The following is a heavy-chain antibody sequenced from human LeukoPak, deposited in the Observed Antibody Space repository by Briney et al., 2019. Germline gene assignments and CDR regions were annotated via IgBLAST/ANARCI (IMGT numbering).Heavy chain of an antibody. J-gene: IGHJ6*03. CDR3: ARGYSYGHYYYYYMDV. Sequence: GGSLRLSCAASGFTVRNNYMNWVRQAPGKGLEWVSVIYSGGSTYYADSVKGRFTISRDNSKNTLYLQMNSLRAEDTAVYYCARGYSYGHYYYYYMDVWGKGTTVTISS. V-gene: IGHV3-53*01. D-gene: IGHD5-18*01. CDR2: IYSGGST. CDR1: GFTVRNNY.